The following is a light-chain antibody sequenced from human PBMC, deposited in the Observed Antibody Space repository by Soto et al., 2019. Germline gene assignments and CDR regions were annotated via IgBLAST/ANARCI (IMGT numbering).Light chain of an antibody. CDR3: QQIYSSPYT. Sequence: EIVLTQSPATLSLSPGERATLSCRASQSVSSYLAWYQQKAGQAPRLLIYDASNRATGIPARFSGSVSGTDFTLTISSLEPEDVAAYFCQQIYSSPYTFGRGTKLEIK. V-gene: IGKV3-11*01. CDR2: DAS. CDR1: QSVSSY. J-gene: IGKJ2*01.